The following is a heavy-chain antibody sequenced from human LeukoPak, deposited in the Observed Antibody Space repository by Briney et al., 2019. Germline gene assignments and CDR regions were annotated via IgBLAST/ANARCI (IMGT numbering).Heavy chain of an antibody. CDR1: GGSISSYY. CDR2: IYHSGST. D-gene: IGHD2-15*01. CDR3: ARVVSDIVVVVAAYGWFDP. V-gene: IGHV4-38-2*02. J-gene: IGHJ5*02. Sequence: SETLSLTCTVSGGSISSYYWGWIRQPPGKGLEWIGSIYHSGSTYYNPSLKSRVTISVDTSKNQFSLKLSSVTAADTAVYYCARVVSDIVVVVAAYGWFDPWGQGTLVTVSS.